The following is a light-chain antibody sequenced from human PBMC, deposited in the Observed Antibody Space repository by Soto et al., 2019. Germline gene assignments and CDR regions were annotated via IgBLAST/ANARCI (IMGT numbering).Light chain of an antibody. CDR2: DAS. Sequence: DIPMTQSPSTLSASVGDRVTITCRASESISDWLAWYQQQPGKAPKLLMHDASTLESGVSSRFSGSGSGTEFTLTITNLQPDDFVVYYCQQYKNWPLTFGGGNRVEIK. CDR3: QQYKNWPLT. J-gene: IGKJ4*01. CDR1: ESISDW. V-gene: IGKV1-5*01.